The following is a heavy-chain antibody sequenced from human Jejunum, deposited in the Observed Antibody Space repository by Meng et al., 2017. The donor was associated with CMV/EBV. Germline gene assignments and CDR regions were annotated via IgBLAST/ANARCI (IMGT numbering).Heavy chain of an antibody. Sequence: QSPLKGSGPTLVKPPQTLTLTCAFSGLSSISSGVGVGWIRQPPGKALEWLALIYWDDDKRYSPSLRSRLTITKDTSKNEVVLTMTNMDPVDTGTYYCAHFVGGYYPSRPDYWGQGTLVTVSS. J-gene: IGHJ4*02. V-gene: IGHV2-5*02. D-gene: IGHD1-26*01. CDR1: GLSSISSGVG. CDR2: IYWDDDK. CDR3: AHFVGGYYPSRPDY.